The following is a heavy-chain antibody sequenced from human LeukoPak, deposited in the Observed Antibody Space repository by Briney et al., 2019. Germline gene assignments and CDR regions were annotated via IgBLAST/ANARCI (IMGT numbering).Heavy chain of an antibody. CDR3: ARGGVLKSVDY. Sequence: SETLSLTCTVSGGYLGSHYWTWIRQPPGKGLEWIGYIYDSGSTYYHPSLKSRVTISVDTSKYQFSLRLSSVTAADTAVYYCARGGVLKSVDYWGQGTLVTVSS. CDR1: GGYLGSHY. CDR2: IYDSGST. V-gene: IGHV4-59*11. J-gene: IGHJ4*02. D-gene: IGHD3-16*01.